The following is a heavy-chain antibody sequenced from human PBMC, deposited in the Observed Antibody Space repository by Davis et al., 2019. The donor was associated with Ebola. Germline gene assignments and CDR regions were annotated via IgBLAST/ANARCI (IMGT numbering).Heavy chain of an antibody. Sequence: PSETLSLTCTVSGGSISSYYWGWIRQPPGKGLEWIGSIYYSGSTYYNPSLKSRVTISVDTSKNQFSLKLSSVTAADTAVYYCARGSSWYRYSDYWGQGTLVTVSS. CDR3: ARGSSWYRYSDY. V-gene: IGHV4-39*01. D-gene: IGHD6-13*01. CDR2: IYYSGST. CDR1: GGSISSYY. J-gene: IGHJ4*02.